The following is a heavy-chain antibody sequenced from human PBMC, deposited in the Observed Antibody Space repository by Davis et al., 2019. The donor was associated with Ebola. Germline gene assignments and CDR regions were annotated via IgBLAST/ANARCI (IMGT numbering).Heavy chain of an antibody. D-gene: IGHD2-8*01. Sequence: ASVKVSCKASGYTFTSYAMHWVRQAPGQRLEWMGWINAGNGKTKYSQKFQGRVTITKDTSASTAYMELSSLRSEDTAVYYCARDGGRYCTNGVCYRFDYWGQGTLVTVSS. CDR1: GYTFTSYA. V-gene: IGHV1-3*01. CDR3: ARDGGRYCTNGVCYRFDY. J-gene: IGHJ4*02. CDR2: INAGNGKT.